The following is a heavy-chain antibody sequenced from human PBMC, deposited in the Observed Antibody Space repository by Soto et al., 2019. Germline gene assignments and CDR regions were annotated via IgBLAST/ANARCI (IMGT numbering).Heavy chain of an antibody. CDR3: VRATMPKAHFDF. V-gene: IGHV4-4*07. Sequence: QMQLQESGPGLVKPSETLSLTCTVSGGSIRGYYWSWIRQSAGLGLEWIGRMHTSGSSNSNPSLKSRGTFSGDMSKNQISLKLTSVPAADTALYYCVRATMPKAHFDFCGQGTLVTVSA. CDR1: GGSIRGYY. J-gene: IGHJ4*02. D-gene: IGHD2-2*01. CDR2: MHTSGSS.